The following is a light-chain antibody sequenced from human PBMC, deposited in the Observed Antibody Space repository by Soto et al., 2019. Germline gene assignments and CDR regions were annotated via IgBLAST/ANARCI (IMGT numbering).Light chain of an antibody. Sequence: QSALTQPRSVSGSPGQSVTLSCTGTSSDVGGYHYVSWYQHHPGKAPKIIIYDVNKRPSGVPDRFSGSKSGNTASLTISGLQTEDEADYYCCSYAGSYTLVFGGGTKLIVL. CDR1: SSDVGGYHY. J-gene: IGLJ2*01. V-gene: IGLV2-11*01. CDR2: DVN. CDR3: CSYAGSYTLV.